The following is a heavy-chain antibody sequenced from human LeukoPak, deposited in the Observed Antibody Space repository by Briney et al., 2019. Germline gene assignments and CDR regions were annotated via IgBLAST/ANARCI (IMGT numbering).Heavy chain of an antibody. CDR3: ASTLPYCSSGTCAL. V-gene: IGHV3-7*01. CDR1: GLTFGSYW. J-gene: IGHJ4*02. Sequence: GGSLRLTCAASGLTFGSYWMSWVRQAPGKGLEWVANIHPNGGVKNYVDSVKGRFTISRDNAANSLYLQVNSLRAEDSAVYYYASTLPYCSSGTCALGGQGTLVTVSS. CDR2: IHPNGGVK. D-gene: IGHD2-15*01.